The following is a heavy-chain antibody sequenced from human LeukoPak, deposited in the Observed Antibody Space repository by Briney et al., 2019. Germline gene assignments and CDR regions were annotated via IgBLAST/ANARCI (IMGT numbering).Heavy chain of an antibody. CDR1: GGSVSSSSDS. J-gene: IGHJ4*02. V-gene: IGHV4-39*07. Sequence: SETLSLTCTVSGGSVSSSSDSWGWIRQPPGKGLEWIGTISYSGSTYYSPSLKSRVTLLLDTSGNQFSLKLSSVTAADTAVYYCARDRRRDGYNFDIWGQGTLVTVSS. CDR3: ARDRRRDGYNFDI. CDR2: ISYSGST. D-gene: IGHD5-24*01.